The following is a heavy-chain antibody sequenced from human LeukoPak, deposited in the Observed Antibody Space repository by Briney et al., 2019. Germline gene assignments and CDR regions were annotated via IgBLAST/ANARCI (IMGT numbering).Heavy chain of an antibody. V-gene: IGHV4-4*07. D-gene: IGHD3-9*01. CDR2: IYTSGST. CDR3: AREPNYDILTGSYYFDY. J-gene: IGHJ4*02. CDR1: GGSISSYY. Sequence: SETLSLTCTVSGGSISSYYWSWIRQPAGKGLEWIGRIYTSGSTNHNPSLKSRVTMSVDTSKNQFSLKLSSVTAADTAVYYCAREPNYDILTGSYYFDYWGQGTLVTVSS.